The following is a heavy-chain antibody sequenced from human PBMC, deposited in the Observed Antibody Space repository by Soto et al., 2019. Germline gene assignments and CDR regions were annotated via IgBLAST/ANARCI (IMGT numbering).Heavy chain of an antibody. V-gene: IGHV3-23*01. CDR2: ISGSGRTT. CDR1: GFTFNSYA. Sequence: LRLSCAVSGFTFNSYAMNWVRQAPGKGLEWVSSISGSGRTTYYADAVKGRFTISRDNSKNTLFLQMNSLRSEDTAVYYCAKGVTTIVATGSWFDHWGQGTLVTVSS. CDR3: AKGVTTIVATGSWFDH. D-gene: IGHD5-12*01. J-gene: IGHJ5*02.